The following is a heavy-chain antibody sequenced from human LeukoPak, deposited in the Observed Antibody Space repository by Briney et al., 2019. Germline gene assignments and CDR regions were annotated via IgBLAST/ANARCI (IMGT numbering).Heavy chain of an antibody. D-gene: IGHD5-12*01. CDR1: GFTFNDYA. CDR2: ISWISGGR. J-gene: IGHJ3*02. Sequence: GGSLRLSCAASGFTFNDYAMHWVRQVPGKGLEWVAGISWISGGRGYANSVKGRFTISRDNAENFVFLQMNSLRADDMALYYCVKDLGAVWGGYDLGRQAGIFHTWGQGTVVTVSS. CDR3: VKDLGAVWGGYDLGRQAGIFHT. V-gene: IGHV3-9*03.